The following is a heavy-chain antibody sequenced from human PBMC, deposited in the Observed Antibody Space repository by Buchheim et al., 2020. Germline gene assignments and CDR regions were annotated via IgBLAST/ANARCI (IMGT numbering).Heavy chain of an antibody. D-gene: IGHD3-22*01. CDR1: GFTFSSYA. J-gene: IGHJ1*01. CDR3: AKDPDYYDSSGYYYQIEYFQH. Sequence: EVQLLESGGGLVQPGGSLRLSCAASGFTFSSYAMSWVRQAPGKGLEWVSAISGSGGSTYYADSVKGRFTISRDNSKTTLYLQMNSLRAEDTAVYYCAKDPDYYDSSGYYYQIEYFQHWGQGTL. CDR2: ISGSGGST. V-gene: IGHV3-23*01.